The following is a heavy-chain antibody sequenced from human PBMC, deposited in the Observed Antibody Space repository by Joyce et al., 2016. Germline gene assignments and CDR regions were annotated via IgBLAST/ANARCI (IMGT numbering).Heavy chain of an antibody. J-gene: IGHJ4*02. D-gene: IGHD4-17*01. CDR1: GASISGRYW. V-gene: IGHV4-4*02. Sequence: QVQLQESDPGLVKPSGTLSLTCAVSGASISGRYWWNWVRQPPGKGLEWIGEIFHTGSTNYSPSLKSRVTMSVDKSKNQFSLKLTSVTAADTAVYFWATDPYGDYFDYWGQGTLVTVSS. CDR3: ATDPYGDYFDY. CDR2: IFHTGST.